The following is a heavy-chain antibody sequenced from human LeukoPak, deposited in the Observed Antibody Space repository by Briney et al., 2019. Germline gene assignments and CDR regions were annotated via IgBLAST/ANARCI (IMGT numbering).Heavy chain of an antibody. CDR2: IYYSGST. V-gene: IGHV4-59*01. CDR3: ARDPVVVPAAITGHWFDP. J-gene: IGHJ5*02. D-gene: IGHD2-2*01. CDR1: GGSISSYY. Sequence: SETLSLTCTVSGGSISSYYWSWIRQPSGKGLEWIGYIYYSGSTNYNPSLKSRVTISVDTSKNQFSLKLSSVTAADTAVYYCARDPVVVPAAITGHWFDPWGQGTLVTVSS.